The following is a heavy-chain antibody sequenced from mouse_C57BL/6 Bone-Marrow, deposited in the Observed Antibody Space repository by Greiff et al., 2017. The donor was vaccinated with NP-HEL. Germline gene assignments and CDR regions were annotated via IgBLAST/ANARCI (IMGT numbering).Heavy chain of an antibody. J-gene: IGHJ2*01. V-gene: IGHV5-6*01. CDR3: ARSTFDY. CDR2: ISSGGSYT. Sequence: DVHLVESGGDLVKPGGSLKLSCAASGFTFSSYGMSWVRQTPDKRLEWVATISSGGSYTYYPDSVKGRFTISRDNAKNTLYLQMSSLKSEDTAMYYCARSTFDYWGQGTTLTVSS. CDR1: GFTFSSYG.